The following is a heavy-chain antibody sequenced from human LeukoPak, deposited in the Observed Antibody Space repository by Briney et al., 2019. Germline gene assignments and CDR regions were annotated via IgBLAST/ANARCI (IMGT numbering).Heavy chain of an antibody. D-gene: IGHD5-18*01. CDR2: ISGNGGST. J-gene: IGHJ4*02. CDR1: GFTFSIYA. CDR3: ARNTGQTSGYSYGFNY. Sequence: PGGSLRLSCAASGFTFSIYAMSWVRQAPGKGLEWVSGISGNGGSTYYADSVKGRFTISRDNSKITLFLQMNSLRAEDTAVYYCARNTGQTSGYSYGFNYWGQGTLVTVSS. V-gene: IGHV3-23*01.